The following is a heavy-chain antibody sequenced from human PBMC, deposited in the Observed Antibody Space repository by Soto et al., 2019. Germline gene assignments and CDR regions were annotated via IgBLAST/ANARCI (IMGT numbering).Heavy chain of an antibody. CDR2: TYYRSKWYN. D-gene: IGHD3-3*01. Sequence: SQTLSLTCAISGDRLFSNSAAWNWIRQSPSRGLEWLGRTYYRSKWYNDYAVSVRGRISINPDTPKNQFSLQLNSVTPEDTAEYYCVRESSGALNFYGMDVGGKGTTVT. CDR3: VRESSGALNFYGMDV. J-gene: IGHJ6*04. CDR1: GDRLFSNSAA. V-gene: IGHV6-1*01.